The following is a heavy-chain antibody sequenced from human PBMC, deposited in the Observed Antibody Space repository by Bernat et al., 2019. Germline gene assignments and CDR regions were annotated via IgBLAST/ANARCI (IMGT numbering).Heavy chain of an antibody. D-gene: IGHD4-17*01. J-gene: IGHJ4*02. CDR1: GYTFTGYY. CDR2: INPNSGGT. Sequence: QVQLVQSGAEVKKPGASVKVSCKASGYTFTGYYMHWVRQAPGQGLEWMGWINPNSGGTNYAQKFQGRVTMTRDTSISTAYMELSRLRSDDTAVYYCASPGLERPLNYGDYLRYWGQGTLVTVSS. V-gene: IGHV1-2*02. CDR3: ASPGLERPLNYGDYLRY.